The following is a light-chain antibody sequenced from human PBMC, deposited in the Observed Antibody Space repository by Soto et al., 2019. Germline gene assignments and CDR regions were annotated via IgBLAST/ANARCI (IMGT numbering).Light chain of an antibody. Sequence: DIRMTQSPSSLSAAVGDRVTITFRASQSISRWLTWYQQKPGKAPKLLIYEASSLQSGVPSRFSGSGSGTDFTLTISRLEPEDFAVYHCQQYNKWSSISFGQGTRLEIK. CDR1: QSISRW. CDR3: QQYNKWSSIS. CDR2: EAS. J-gene: IGKJ5*01. V-gene: IGKV1-5*01.